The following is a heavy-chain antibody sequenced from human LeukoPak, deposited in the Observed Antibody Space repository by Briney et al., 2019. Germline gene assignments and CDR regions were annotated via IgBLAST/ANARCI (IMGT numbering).Heavy chain of an antibody. CDR3: AREFPMVQGVITPSTDY. CDR1: GYTFTGYY. V-gene: IGHV1-46*01. Sequence: ASVKVSCKASGYTFTGYYMHWVRQAPGQGLEWMGWINPSGGSTSYAQKFQGRVTMTRDMSTSTVYMELSSLRSEDTAVYYCAREFPMVQGVITPSTDYWGQGTLVTVSS. J-gene: IGHJ4*02. D-gene: IGHD3-10*01. CDR2: INPSGGST.